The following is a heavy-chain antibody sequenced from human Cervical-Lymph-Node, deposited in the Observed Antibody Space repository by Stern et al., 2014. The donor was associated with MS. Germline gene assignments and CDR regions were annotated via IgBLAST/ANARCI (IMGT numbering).Heavy chain of an antibody. Sequence: EVQLVESGGGLVQPGGSLRLSCAASGFTFSSYWMNWVRQAPGKGLEWLANLKEDGSETYYVDSVKGRFTISRDNAKNSLYLQMNSLRAEDTAVYYCARGSDTWGQGTLVTVSS. CDR3: ARGSDT. CDR1: GFTFSSYW. J-gene: IGHJ5*02. V-gene: IGHV3-7*01. D-gene: IGHD2-15*01. CDR2: LKEDGSET.